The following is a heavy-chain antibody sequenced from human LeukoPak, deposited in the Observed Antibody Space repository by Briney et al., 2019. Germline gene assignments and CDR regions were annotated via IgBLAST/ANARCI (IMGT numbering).Heavy chain of an antibody. V-gene: IGHV1-69*13. CDR3: ARSIDVDIVATIHFDY. Sequence: EASVTVSCKASGGTFSSYAISLVRQAPGQGLELMGVIIPIFGAANYAQKFQGRVTITADESTSTVYMELRSLRSEDTAVYYCARSIDVDIVATIHFDYWGQGTLVTVSS. J-gene: IGHJ4*02. CDR2: IIPIFGAA. CDR1: GGTFSSYA. D-gene: IGHD5-12*01.